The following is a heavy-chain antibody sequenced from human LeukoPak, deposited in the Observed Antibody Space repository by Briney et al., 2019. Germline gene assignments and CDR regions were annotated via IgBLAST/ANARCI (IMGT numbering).Heavy chain of an antibody. V-gene: IGHV3-23*01. CDR1: GFTFSSYA. CDR3: AKTPALVVVAAINWFDP. Sequence: GGSLRLSCAASGFTFSSYAMSWVRQAPGKGLEWVSAISGSGGSTYYADSVKGRFTISRDNSKNTLYLQMNSLRAEDTAAYYCAKTPALVVVAAINWFDPWGQGTLVTVSS. D-gene: IGHD2-15*01. J-gene: IGHJ5*02. CDR2: ISGSGGST.